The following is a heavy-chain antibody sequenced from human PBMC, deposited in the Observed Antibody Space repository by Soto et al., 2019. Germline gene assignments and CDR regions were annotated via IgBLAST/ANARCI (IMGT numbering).Heavy chain of an antibody. CDR3: ASKRLYFHGLDV. CDR2: IMQDGSDK. Sequence: EVQLVESGGGLVQPGGSLRLSCTASGFSLSTSWMTWVRQAPGKGLEWVANIMQDGSDKYYVDSVKGRFTISRDNAKNSLYLQMTSLRAEDTAVYYCASKRLYFHGLDVWGQGTTVTVSS. V-gene: IGHV3-7*01. J-gene: IGHJ6*02. CDR1: GFSLSTSW.